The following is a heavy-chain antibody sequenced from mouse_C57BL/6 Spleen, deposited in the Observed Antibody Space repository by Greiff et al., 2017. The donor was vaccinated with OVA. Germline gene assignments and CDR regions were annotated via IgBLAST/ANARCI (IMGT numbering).Heavy chain of an antibody. CDR3: AKDLITTVDLYWYFDV. CDR1: GYSITSGYY. CDR2: ISYDGSN. J-gene: IGHJ1*03. Sequence: VQLKESGPGLVKPSQSLSLTCSVTGYSITSGYYWNWIRQFPGNKLEWMGYISYDGSNNYNPSLKNRISITRDTSKNQFFLKLNSVTTEDTATYYCAKDLITTVDLYWYFDVWGTGTTVTVSS. V-gene: IGHV3-6*01. D-gene: IGHD1-1*01.